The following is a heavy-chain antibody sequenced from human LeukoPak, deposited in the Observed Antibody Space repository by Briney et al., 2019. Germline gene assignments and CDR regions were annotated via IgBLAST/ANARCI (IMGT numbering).Heavy chain of an antibody. CDR3: AKDSPSRIAARRASCGFDP. Sequence: PGGSLRLSCAASGFTFSSYAMSWVRQAPGKGLEWVSAISGSGGSTYYADSVKGRFTISRDNSKNTLYLQMNSLRAEDTAVYYYAKDSPSRIAARRASCGFDPWGQGTLVTVSS. D-gene: IGHD6-6*01. V-gene: IGHV3-23*01. CDR2: ISGSGGST. CDR1: GFTFSSYA. J-gene: IGHJ5*02.